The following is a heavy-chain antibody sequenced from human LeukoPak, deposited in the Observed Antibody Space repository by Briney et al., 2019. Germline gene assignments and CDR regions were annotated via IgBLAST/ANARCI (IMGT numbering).Heavy chain of an antibody. J-gene: IGHJ4*02. Sequence: GGSLRLSCAASGFTFSSYGMHWVRQAPGKGLEWVAVIWYDGSNKYYADSVKGRFTISRDNSKNTLYLQMNSLRAEDTAVYYCAKDSANYYYDTSVLDYWGQGALVTVSS. CDR2: IWYDGSNK. D-gene: IGHD3-22*01. CDR1: GFTFSSYG. CDR3: AKDSANYYYDTSVLDY. V-gene: IGHV3-33*06.